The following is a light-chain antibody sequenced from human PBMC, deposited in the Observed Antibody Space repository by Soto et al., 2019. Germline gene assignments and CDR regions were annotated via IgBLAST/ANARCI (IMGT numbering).Light chain of an antibody. CDR1: QDISNY. V-gene: IGKV1-33*01. CDR2: DAS. CDR3: QQYENLPIT. Sequence: DYQMTESPACLSASVRDRVTIHCQASQDISNYLYWYQQKPGKAPKVLIYDASNLQTGVPSRFSGSGSGTDFTFTISSLQPEDIAIYYCQQYENLPITFGQGTRLEI. J-gene: IGKJ5*01.